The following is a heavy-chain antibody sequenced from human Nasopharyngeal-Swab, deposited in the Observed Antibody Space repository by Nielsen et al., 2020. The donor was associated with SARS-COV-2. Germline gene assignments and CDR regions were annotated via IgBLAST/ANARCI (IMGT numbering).Heavy chain of an antibody. CDR3: ATTPNYYYYGMDV. Sequence: GESLKISCAASGFTVSSNYMSWVRQAPGKGLEWVSYISSSSSTIYYADSVKGRFTISRDNAKNSLYLQMNSLRDEDTAVYYCATTPNYYYYGMDVWGQGTTVTVSS. CDR2: ISSSSSTI. V-gene: IGHV3-48*02. CDR1: GFTVSSNY. J-gene: IGHJ6*02. D-gene: IGHD2-15*01.